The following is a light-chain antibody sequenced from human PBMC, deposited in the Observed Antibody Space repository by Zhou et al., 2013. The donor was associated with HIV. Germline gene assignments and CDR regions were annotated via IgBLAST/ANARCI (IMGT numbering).Light chain of an antibody. CDR1: QSIATY. J-gene: IGKJ4*01. V-gene: IGKV1-39*01. CDR3: QQYYSYPLT. Sequence: DIQMTQSPSSLSASVGDRVTITCRASQSIATYLNWYQQKPGKAPKLLIYAASSLQSGFPSRFSGSGSGTDFTLTISSLQPEDSGTYYCQQYYSYPLTFGGGTKVEIK. CDR2: AAS.